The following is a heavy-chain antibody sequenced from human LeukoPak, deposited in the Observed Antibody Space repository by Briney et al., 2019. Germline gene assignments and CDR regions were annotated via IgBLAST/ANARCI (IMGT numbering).Heavy chain of an antibody. V-gene: IGHV4-61*02. CDR2: IYTSGST. Sequence: PSHTLSLTCTVSGGSISSGSYYWSWIRQPAGTGLDWTGRIYTSGSTNYNPSLKSRVTISVDTSKNQFSLKLSSVTAADTAVYYCARDQSGARGGYYPTSHYYYYYYMDVWGKGTTVTVSS. CDR3: ARDQSGARGGYYPTSHYYYYYYMDV. CDR1: GGSISSGSYY. D-gene: IGHD3-3*01. J-gene: IGHJ6*03.